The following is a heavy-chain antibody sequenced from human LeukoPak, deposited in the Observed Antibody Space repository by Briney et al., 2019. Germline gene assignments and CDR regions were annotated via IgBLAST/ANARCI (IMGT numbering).Heavy chain of an antibody. CDR3: ANEVPRYCSSTSCPGAFDY. D-gene: IGHD2-2*01. CDR2: IRYDGSNK. J-gene: IGHJ4*02. CDR1: GFTFSSYG. V-gene: IGHV3-30*02. Sequence: GGSLRLSCAASGFTFSSYGMHWVRQAPGKGLEWVAFIRYDGSNKYYADSVKGRFTISRDNSKNTLCLQMNSLRAEDTAVYYCANEVPRYCSSTSCPGAFDYWGQGTLVTVSS.